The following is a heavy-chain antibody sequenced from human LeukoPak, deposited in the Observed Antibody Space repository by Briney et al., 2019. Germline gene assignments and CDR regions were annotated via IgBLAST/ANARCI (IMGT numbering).Heavy chain of an antibody. J-gene: IGHJ4*02. CDR2: INIDERIT. Sequence: GGSLRLSCVASGFIFSTQRMHWVRQAPGKGLVWVSYINIDERITGYADSVKGRFTISRDNGKSTLFLQINSLGVGDTAIYYCFREGGDWGQGTLVTVSS. CDR1: GFIFSTQR. V-gene: IGHV3-74*01. D-gene: IGHD3-10*01. CDR3: FREGGD.